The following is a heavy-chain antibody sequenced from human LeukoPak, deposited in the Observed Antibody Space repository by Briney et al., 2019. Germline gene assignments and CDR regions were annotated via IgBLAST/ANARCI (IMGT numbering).Heavy chain of an antibody. Sequence: PSETLSLTCAVYGGSFSGFYWSWIRQPPGKGLEWIGDINHSGSPKNNPSLKSRVTVSVDTSKNQFSLKLSSVTAADTAMYYCARVTVQLWLRDDAFDIWGQGTLVTVSS. D-gene: IGHD5-18*01. V-gene: IGHV4-34*01. CDR2: INHSGSP. J-gene: IGHJ3*02. CDR1: GGSFSGFY. CDR3: ARVTVQLWLRDDAFDI.